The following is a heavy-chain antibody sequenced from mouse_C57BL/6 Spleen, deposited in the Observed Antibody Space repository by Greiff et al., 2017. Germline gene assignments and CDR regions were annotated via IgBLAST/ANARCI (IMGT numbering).Heavy chain of an antibody. CDR1: GYTFTSYW. CDR2: IYPGSGST. V-gene: IGHV1-55*01. Sequence: VQLQHPGAELVKPGASVKMSCKASGYTFTSYWITWVKQRPGQGLEWIGDIYPGSGSTNYNEKFKSKATLTVDTSSSTAYMQLSSLTSEDSAVYYCARAGLRRPAWFAYWGQGTLVTVSA. J-gene: IGHJ3*01. D-gene: IGHD2-4*01. CDR3: ARAGLRRPAWFAY.